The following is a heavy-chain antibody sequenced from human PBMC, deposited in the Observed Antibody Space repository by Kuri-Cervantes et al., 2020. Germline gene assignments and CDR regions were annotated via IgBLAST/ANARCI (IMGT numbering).Heavy chain of an antibody. CDR1: GYSFTSYG. CDR2: ISVYTGYT. CDR3: ARGGKYSSGPYYFDY. Sequence: ASVKVSCKASGYSFTSYGISWVRQAPGQGLEWMGWISVYTGYTNYAQKFQGRVTMTTDTSTSTAYMELRSLRSDDTAVYYCARGGKYSSGPYYFDYWGQGTLVTVSS. J-gene: IGHJ4*02. V-gene: IGHV1-18*01. D-gene: IGHD6-25*01.